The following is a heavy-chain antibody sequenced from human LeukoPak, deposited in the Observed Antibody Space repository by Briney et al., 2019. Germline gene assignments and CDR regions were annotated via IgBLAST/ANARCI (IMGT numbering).Heavy chain of an antibody. D-gene: IGHD1-26*01. CDR2: ISYDGTNK. V-gene: IGHV3-30-3*01. CDR3: ARDLVGPGYYFDY. CDR1: GFIFSSYA. J-gene: IGHJ4*02. Sequence: GGSLRLSCAASGFIFSSYAMHWVRQAPGKGLEWLAVISYDGTNKYYADSVKGRFTISRDNSENTLYLQMNSLRAEDTAVYYCARDLVGPGYYFDYWGQGTLVTVSS.